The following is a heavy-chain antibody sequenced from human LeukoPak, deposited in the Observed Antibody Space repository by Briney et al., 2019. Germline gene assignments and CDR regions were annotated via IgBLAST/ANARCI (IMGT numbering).Heavy chain of an antibody. D-gene: IGHD2-15*01. CDR1: GFTVSSHD. V-gene: IGHV3-21*01. CDR2: ITTATSSYI. J-gene: IGHJ4*02. CDR3: ARDYGGPHYFDY. Sequence: PGGSLRLSCAASGFTVSSHDMNWVRQAPGKGLEWVSSITTATSSYIYYADSVKGRFTISRDDAKNSLYLQMDSLRAEDTAVYYCARDYGGPHYFDYWGQGTLVTVSS.